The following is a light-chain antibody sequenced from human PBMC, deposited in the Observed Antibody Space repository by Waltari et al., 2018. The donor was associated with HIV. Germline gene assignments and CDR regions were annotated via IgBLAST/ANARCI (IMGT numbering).Light chain of an antibody. Sequence: QSALTQPASVSGSPGQSVTISCIGSDIDIGIYDYISWYHHPPNRAPRLVVFNANSRPSGSPVRCAGSKSGNTASLTISGLQADDEGVYYCSSYVTGGSLLFGGGTQVTVL. CDR1: DIDIGIYDY. V-gene: IGLV2-18*02. CDR3: SSYVTGGSLL. J-gene: IGLJ3*02. CDR2: NAN.